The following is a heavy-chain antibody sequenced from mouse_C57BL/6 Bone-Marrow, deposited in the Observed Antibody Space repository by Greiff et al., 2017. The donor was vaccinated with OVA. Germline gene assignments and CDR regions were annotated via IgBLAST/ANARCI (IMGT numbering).Heavy chain of an antibody. Sequence: EVQLQQSGPVLVKPGASVKMSCKASGYTFTDFYMNWVKQSHGKSLEWIGVINPYNGGTSYNQKFKGKATLTVDKSSRTAYMELNSLTSEDSAVYYCASRGHYYGSPFAYWGQGTLVTVSA. J-gene: IGHJ3*01. CDR3: ASRGHYYGSPFAY. D-gene: IGHD1-1*01. V-gene: IGHV1-19*01. CDR2: INPYNGGT. CDR1: GYTFTDFY.